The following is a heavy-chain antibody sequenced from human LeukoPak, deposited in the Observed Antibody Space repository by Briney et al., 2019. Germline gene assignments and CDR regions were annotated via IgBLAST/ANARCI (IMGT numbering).Heavy chain of an antibody. CDR2: INNSGST. CDR1: GGSFSGYY. Sequence: SETLSLTCAVYGGSFSGYYSSWICQPPGKGLECIWEINNSGSTNYNPSPKSRVTISVDTSKNQYTLKLSSVNAADTAVYNCARGDVWSTYLALFDYWGQGTLVTVSS. J-gene: IGHJ4*02. CDR3: ARGDVWSTYLALFDY. V-gene: IGHV4-34*01. D-gene: IGHD3-3*01.